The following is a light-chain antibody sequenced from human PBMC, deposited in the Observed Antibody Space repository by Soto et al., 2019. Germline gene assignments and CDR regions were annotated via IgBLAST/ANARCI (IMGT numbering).Light chain of an antibody. V-gene: IGLV2-14*01. Sequence: QSVLTQPASVSGSPGQSITISCTGTSSDVGRYNYVSWFQQHPGKAPKLMIFEVSTRPSGVSNRFSGSKSGNTASLTISGLQIEDEAEYYCCSYTSSTSAVFGGGTKLTVL. J-gene: IGLJ2*01. CDR3: CSYTSSTSAV. CDR1: SSDVGRYNY. CDR2: EVS.